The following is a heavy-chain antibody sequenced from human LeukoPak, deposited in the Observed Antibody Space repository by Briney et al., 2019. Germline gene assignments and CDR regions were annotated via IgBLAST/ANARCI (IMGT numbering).Heavy chain of an antibody. CDR2: IYPGDSDT. V-gene: IGHV5-51*01. CDR1: GYSFTSYW. CDR3: ARGTSPIAAAGTGYYYYYGMDV. Sequence: GESLKISCKGSGYSFTSYWIGWVRQMPGKGLEWMGIIYPGDSDTRYSPSFQGQVTISADKSISTAYLQWSSLKASDTAMYYCARGTSPIAAAGTGYYYYYGMDVWGQGTTVTVSS. D-gene: IGHD6-13*01. J-gene: IGHJ6*02.